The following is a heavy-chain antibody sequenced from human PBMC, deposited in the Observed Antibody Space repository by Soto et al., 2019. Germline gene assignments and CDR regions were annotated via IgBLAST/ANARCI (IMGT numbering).Heavy chain of an antibody. D-gene: IGHD2-2*01. J-gene: IGHJ6*02. V-gene: IGHV3-74*01. CDR3: AREVVVPAAMDYYYYGMDV. CDR2: INSDGSST. Sequence: GGSLRLSCAASGFTFSSYWMHWVRQAPGKGLVWVSRINSDGSSTSYADSMKGRFTISRDNAKNTLYLQMNSLRAEDTAVYYCAREVVVPAAMDYYYYGMDVWGQGTTVTVSS. CDR1: GFTFSSYW.